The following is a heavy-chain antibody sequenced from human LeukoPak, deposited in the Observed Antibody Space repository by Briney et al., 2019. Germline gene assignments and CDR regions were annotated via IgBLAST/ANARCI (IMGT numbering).Heavy chain of an antibody. D-gene: IGHD1-14*01. J-gene: IGHJ5*02. CDR2: ICYTGNT. Sequence: PSETLSLTCTLSGDSISSSGYCRGWIRQPPGKGLECVGVICYTGNTYYNPSLKSRVTISVDTSKNQFSLRLSSVTAADTAVYYCARHKSGIDWFDPWGQGTLVTVSS. CDR3: ARHKSGIDWFDP. V-gene: IGHV4-39*01. CDR1: GDSISSSGYC.